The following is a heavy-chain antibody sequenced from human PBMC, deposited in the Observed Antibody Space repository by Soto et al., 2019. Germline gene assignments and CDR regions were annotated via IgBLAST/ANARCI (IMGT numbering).Heavy chain of an antibody. CDR2: INPNSGGT. Sequence: ASVKVSCKASGYTFTGYDMHWVRQAPGQGLEWMGWINPNSGGTNYAQKFQGRVTMTRDTSIRTAYMELSRLRSDDTAVYYCARRIAVALNSLYYYYGMDVWGQGTTVTVSS. CDR1: GYTFTGYD. V-gene: IGHV1-2*02. J-gene: IGHJ6*02. CDR3: ARRIAVALNSLYYYYGMDV. D-gene: IGHD6-19*01.